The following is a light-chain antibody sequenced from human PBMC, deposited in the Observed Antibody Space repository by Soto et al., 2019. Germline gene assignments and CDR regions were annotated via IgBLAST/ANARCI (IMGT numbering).Light chain of an antibody. CDR3: QQYGRSRT. CDR1: ESVNSNY. CDR2: DAS. Sequence: IVLTHSPGTLCLSPGERATLSCRASESVNSNYLAWYQQRPGQAPRLLIFDASSRATGIPDRFSGSGSGTDFTLTINRLEPEDSAVYYCQQYGRSRTFGQGTKVDIK. V-gene: IGKV3-20*01. J-gene: IGKJ1*01.